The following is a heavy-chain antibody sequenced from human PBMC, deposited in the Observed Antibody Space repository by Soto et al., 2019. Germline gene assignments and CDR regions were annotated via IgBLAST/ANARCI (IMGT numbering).Heavy chain of an antibody. CDR1: GGTFSSYT. Sequence: GASVKVSCKASGGTFSSYTISWVRQAPGQGLEWMGRFIPILCIANYAQKFQGRVTITADKSTSTAYMELSSLRSEDTAVYYCARVNCGGDCYSNAEYFQHWGQGTLVTVSS. V-gene: IGHV1-69*02. CDR2: FIPILCIA. CDR3: ARVNCGGDCYSNAEYFQH. D-gene: IGHD2-21*01. J-gene: IGHJ1*01.